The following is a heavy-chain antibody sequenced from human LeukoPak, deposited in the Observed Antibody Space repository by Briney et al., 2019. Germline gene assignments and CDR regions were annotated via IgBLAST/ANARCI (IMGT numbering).Heavy chain of an antibody. CDR2: IYYSGTT. Sequence: SETLSLTCTVSGGSISSSSYYWGWIRQPPGKGLEWIGSIYYSGTTNYNPSLKRRVTMSVDTSKSQFSLKLTSVTAADTAVYYCVRGGSAAAAVFDYWGQGTLVTVSS. V-gene: IGHV4-39*07. CDR3: VRGGSAAAAVFDY. J-gene: IGHJ4*02. D-gene: IGHD6-13*01. CDR1: GGSISSSSYY.